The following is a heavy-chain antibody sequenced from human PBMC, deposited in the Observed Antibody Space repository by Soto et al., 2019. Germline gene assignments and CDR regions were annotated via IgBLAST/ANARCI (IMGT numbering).Heavy chain of an antibody. V-gene: IGHV1-18*01. J-gene: IGHJ4*02. D-gene: IGHD2-2*01. CDR1: GYTFTNYG. CDR3: ARGGRTVAADY. Sequence: QVQLVQSGAEVKEPGASVKVSCKASGYTFTNYGITWVRQAPGQGLEWMGWIDTYNGNTHYAQNLQGRVTVIADTSTSTGYMELRSLRSDDTAVYYCARGGRTVAADYWGQGTLVTFSS. CDR2: IDTYNGNT.